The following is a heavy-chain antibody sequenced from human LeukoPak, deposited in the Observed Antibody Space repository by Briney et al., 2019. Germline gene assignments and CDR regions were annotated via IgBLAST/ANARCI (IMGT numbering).Heavy chain of an antibody. D-gene: IGHD1-26*01. CDR2: IYHSEST. CDR3: ARRGGSPLGAFDI. J-gene: IGHJ3*02. Sequence: QPSQTLSLTCSVSGGSISSGSYYWSWIRQPPGKGLEWTGYIYHSESTYYNPSLKSRVTISVDTSKNQFSLKLTSVTAADTAMYYCARRGGSPLGAFDIWGQGTMVTVSS. V-gene: IGHV4-30-2*02. CDR1: GGSISSGSYY.